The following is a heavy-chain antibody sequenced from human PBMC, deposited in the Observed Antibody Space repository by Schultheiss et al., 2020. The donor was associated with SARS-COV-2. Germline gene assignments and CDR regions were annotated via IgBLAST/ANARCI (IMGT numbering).Heavy chain of an antibody. D-gene: IGHD2-2*01. J-gene: IGHJ5*02. CDR1: GGSISSSSYY. CDR3: AAGLGYCTTTSCGRVGWFDP. CDR2: IYYSGST. Sequence: SETLSLTCTVSGGSISSSSYYWSWIRQPPGKGLEWIGYIYYSGSTNYNPSLKSRVTISVDTSKNQFSLKLSSVTAADTAVYYCAAGLGYCTTTSCGRVGWFDPWAREPWSPSPQ. V-gene: IGHV4-61*05.